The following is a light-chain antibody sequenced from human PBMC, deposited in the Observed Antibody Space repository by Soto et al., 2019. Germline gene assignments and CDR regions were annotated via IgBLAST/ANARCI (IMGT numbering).Light chain of an antibody. CDR1: QTISSW. J-gene: IGKJ1*01. CDR3: QHYNSYSEA. CDR2: KAS. V-gene: IGKV1-5*03. Sequence: DIQMTQSRSTLSGSVGDRVTLTSRASQTISSWLAWYQQKPGKAPKLLIYKASTLKSGVPSRFSGSGSGTEFTLTISSLQPDDFATYYCQHYNSYSEAFGQGTKVDIK.